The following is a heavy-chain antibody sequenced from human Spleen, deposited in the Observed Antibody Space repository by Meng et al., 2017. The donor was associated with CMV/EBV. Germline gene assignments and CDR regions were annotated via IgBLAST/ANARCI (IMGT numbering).Heavy chain of an antibody. D-gene: IGHD5-12*01. V-gene: IGHV1-2*02. J-gene: IGHJ4*02. Sequence: GGSLRLSCKTSGFTFTDYYLHWLRQAPGQGIEWMGWVNPHSGGTNYAQRFQGRLTVARDAPINTAYMELNKLTYEDAAFYFCARSTRGYDPDFDHWGQGTLVTVSS. CDR1: GFTFTDYY. CDR2: VNPHSGGT. CDR3: ARSTRGYDPDFDH.